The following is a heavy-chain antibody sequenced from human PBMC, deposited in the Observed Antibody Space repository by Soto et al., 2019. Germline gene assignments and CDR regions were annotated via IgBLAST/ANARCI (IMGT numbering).Heavy chain of an antibody. CDR1: GGSISSYY. D-gene: IGHD3-16*01. CDR2: IYYSGST. CDR3: ARGARKKAMTLALRRTSDLYYYYMDV. Sequence: QVQLQESGPGLVKPSETLSLTCTVSGGSISSYYWSWIRQPPGKGLEWIGYIYYSGSTNYNPSLKSRVTISVDTSKNQFSLKLSSVTAADTAVYYCARGARKKAMTLALRRTSDLYYYYMDVWGKGTTVTVSS. J-gene: IGHJ6*03. V-gene: IGHV4-59*01.